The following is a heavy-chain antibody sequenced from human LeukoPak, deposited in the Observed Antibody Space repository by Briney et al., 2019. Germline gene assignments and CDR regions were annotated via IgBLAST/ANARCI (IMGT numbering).Heavy chain of an antibody. CDR1: GGSISSYY. V-gene: IGHV4-59*12. CDR2: IYYSGST. D-gene: IGHD2-2*02. CDR3: ASIVVVPAAINY. Sequence: SETLSLTCTVSGGSISSYYWSWIRQPPGKGLEWIGYIYYSGSTNYNPSLKSRVTISVDRSKNQFSLKLSSVTAADTAVYYCASIVVVPAAINYWGQGTLVTVSS. J-gene: IGHJ4*02.